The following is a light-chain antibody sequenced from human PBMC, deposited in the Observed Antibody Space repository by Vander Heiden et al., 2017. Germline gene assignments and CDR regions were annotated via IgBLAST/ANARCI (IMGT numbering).Light chain of an antibody. CDR3: QQYYAAPYT. V-gene: IGKV4-1*01. J-gene: IGKJ2*01. CDR1: QSVLYSSNNRNY. CDR2: WAS. Sequence: DIVMTQSPDSLAVSLGERATINCKSSQSVLYSSNNRNYLAWHQQKPGQPPKVLIYWASTRSSGVPDRFSGSGSGKECTLTIDSLQAEDVAVYYCQQYYAAPYTFGQGTKLEIK.